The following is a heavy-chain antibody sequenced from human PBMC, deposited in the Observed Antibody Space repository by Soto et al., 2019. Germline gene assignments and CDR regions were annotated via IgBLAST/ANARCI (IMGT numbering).Heavy chain of an antibody. CDR3: AKDLFVGSGYNWNYEVRDPFQRRAEYFQH. CDR1: GFTFSSYA. CDR2: ISGSGGST. Sequence: GGSLRLSCAASGFTFSSYAMSWVRQAPGKGLEWVSAISGSGGSTYYADSVKGRFTISRDNSKNQLYLQMNSLRAEDTAVYYCAKDLFVGSGYNWNYEVRDPFQRRAEYFQHWGQGTLVTVSS. D-gene: IGHD1-7*01. J-gene: IGHJ1*01. V-gene: IGHV3-23*01.